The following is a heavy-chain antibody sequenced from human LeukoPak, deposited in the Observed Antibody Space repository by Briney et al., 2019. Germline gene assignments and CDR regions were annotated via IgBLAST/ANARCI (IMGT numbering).Heavy chain of an antibody. J-gene: IGHJ4*02. Sequence: GGSLRLSCAAPGFSFSVYYMAWVRQAPGKGLEWVGLSRNKENRYSTEYGAPVKGRVTISRDDSKYLMYLEMKSLKSEDTAVYYCVGGYDYWGQGTLVTVSS. D-gene: IGHD2-15*01. V-gene: IGHV3-72*01. CDR1: GFSFSVYY. CDR2: SRNKENRYST. CDR3: VGGYDY.